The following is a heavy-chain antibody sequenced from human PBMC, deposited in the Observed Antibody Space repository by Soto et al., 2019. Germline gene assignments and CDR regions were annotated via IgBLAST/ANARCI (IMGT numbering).Heavy chain of an antibody. CDR1: GFTFNTYT. CDR3: AKEDTAMVTWGYFQH. Sequence: LRLSCAASGFTFNTYTINWVRQAPGKGLEWVSAISGSGGSTYYADSVKGRFTISRDNSKNTLYLQMNSLRAEDTAVYYCAKEDTAMVTWGYFQHWGQGTLVTVSS. CDR2: ISGSGGST. D-gene: IGHD5-18*01. J-gene: IGHJ1*01. V-gene: IGHV3-23*01.